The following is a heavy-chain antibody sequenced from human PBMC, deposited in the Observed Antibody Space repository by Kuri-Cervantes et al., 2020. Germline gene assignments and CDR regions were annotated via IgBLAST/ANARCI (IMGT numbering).Heavy chain of an antibody. CDR3: AREWPSDFWSGHITYYYGMDV. V-gene: IGHV4-61*02. D-gene: IGHD3-3*01. CDR2: IYTSGST. Sequence: SETLSLTCTVSGGSISSGSYYWSWIRQPAGKGLEWIGRIYTSGSTNYNPSLKSRVTMSVDTSKNQFSLKLSSVTAADTAVYYCAREWPSDFWSGHITYYYGMDVWGQGTTVTVSS. CDR1: GGSISSGSYY. J-gene: IGHJ6*02.